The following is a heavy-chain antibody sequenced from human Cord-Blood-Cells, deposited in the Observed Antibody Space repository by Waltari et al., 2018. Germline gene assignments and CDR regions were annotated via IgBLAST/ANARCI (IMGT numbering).Heavy chain of an antibody. Sequence: QVQLQQWGAGLLKPSETLSLTCAVYGGSFSGYYWSWIRQPPGTGLEWLGEINHSGRTNDNPSLKSRVTISVDTSKNQFSLKLSSVTAADTAVYYCARIVPPRIDIVVVPAASYWYFDLWGRGTLVTVSS. CDR2: INHSGRT. CDR1: GGSFSGYY. V-gene: IGHV4-34*01. D-gene: IGHD2-2*01. J-gene: IGHJ2*01. CDR3: ARIVPPRIDIVVVPAASYWYFDL.